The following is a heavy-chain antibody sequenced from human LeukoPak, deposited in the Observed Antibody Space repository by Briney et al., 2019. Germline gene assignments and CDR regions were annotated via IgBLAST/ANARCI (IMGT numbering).Heavy chain of an antibody. CDR3: AKDHSQNFDY. Sequence: GGSLRLSCAASGFTFSNYGMHWVRQAPGKGLEWVAFLRRDGSDKYYADSVKGRFTISRDNSKNTVYLQMNSLRPEDTAVYYCAKDHSQNFDYWGQGTLVTVSS. CDR2: LRRDGSDK. V-gene: IGHV3-30*02. CDR1: GFTFSNYG. J-gene: IGHJ4*02. D-gene: IGHD5-18*01.